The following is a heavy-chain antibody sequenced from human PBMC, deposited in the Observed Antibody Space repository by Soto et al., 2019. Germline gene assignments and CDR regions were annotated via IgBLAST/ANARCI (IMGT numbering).Heavy chain of an antibody. V-gene: IGHV1-18*04. Sequence: ASVKVSCKASGYTFTSYGISWVRRAPGQGLEWMVWISAYNGNTNYAQKLQGRVTMTTETATSTAYMELRSLRSDDTAGYYCASSRRDYYDSSGHGRTYFDLWGRGTLVTVSS. CDR3: ASSRRDYYDSSGHGRTYFDL. CDR2: ISAYNGNT. CDR1: GYTFTSYG. J-gene: IGHJ2*01. D-gene: IGHD3-22*01.